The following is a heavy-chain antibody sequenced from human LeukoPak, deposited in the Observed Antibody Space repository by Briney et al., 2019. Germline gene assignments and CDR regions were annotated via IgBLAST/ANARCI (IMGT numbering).Heavy chain of an antibody. J-gene: IGHJ4*02. V-gene: IGHV1-18*01. CDR2: ISAYNGNT. CDR3: ARDLGSSSSGYYFDY. D-gene: IGHD6-6*01. CDR1: GYTFTSYG. Sequence: GASVKVSCKASGYTFTSYGISWVRQAPGQGLEWMGWISAYNGNTNYAQKLQGRDTMTTDTSTSTAYMELRSLRSDDTAVYYCARDLGSSSSGYYFDYWGQGTLVTVSS.